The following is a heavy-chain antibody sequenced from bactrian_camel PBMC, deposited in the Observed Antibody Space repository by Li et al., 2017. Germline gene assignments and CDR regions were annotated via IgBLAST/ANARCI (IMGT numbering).Heavy chain of an antibody. CDR3: TNRPPDGSWVVPGGD. J-gene: IGHJ4*01. D-gene: IGHD7*01. V-gene: IGHV3S6*01. CDR2: IDSGGST. Sequence: HVQLVESGGGLVQPRGSLRLSCASSLFTFPYMTWVRQGPGKGLEWIASIDSGGSTYYADSVRGRFTISKDVAKNTLYLQMNSLKSDDTAMYYCTNRPPDGSWVVPGGDWGQGTQVTVS. CDR1: LFTFPY.